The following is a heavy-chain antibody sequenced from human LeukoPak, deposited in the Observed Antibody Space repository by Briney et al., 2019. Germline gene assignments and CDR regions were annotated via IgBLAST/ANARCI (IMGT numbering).Heavy chain of an antibody. Sequence: GWSLRLSCAASGFTFSSYAMSWVRQAPGKGLEWVSAISGSGGSTYYADSVKGRFTISRDNSKNTLYLQMNSLRAEDTAVYYCAKSDYYYGSGSYYNGPPYYYGMDVWGQGTTVTASS. D-gene: IGHD3-10*01. CDR1: GFTFSSYA. CDR3: AKSDYYYGSGSYYNGPPYYYGMDV. CDR2: ISGSGGST. J-gene: IGHJ6*02. V-gene: IGHV3-23*01.